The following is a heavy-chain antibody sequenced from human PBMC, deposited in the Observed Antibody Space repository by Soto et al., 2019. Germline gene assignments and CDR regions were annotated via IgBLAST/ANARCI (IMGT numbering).Heavy chain of an antibody. J-gene: IGHJ4*02. CDR2: IKQDGSEE. V-gene: IGHV3-7*01. Sequence: GGSLRLSCAASGFTFSTYWTSWVRQAPGKGLEWVANIKQDGSEEYYVDSVKGRFTISRDNAKNSLYLQMNSLRAEDTAVYYCARDASSSSFDYWGQGTLVTVSS. CDR3: ARDASSSSFDY. CDR1: GFTFSTYW. D-gene: IGHD6-19*01.